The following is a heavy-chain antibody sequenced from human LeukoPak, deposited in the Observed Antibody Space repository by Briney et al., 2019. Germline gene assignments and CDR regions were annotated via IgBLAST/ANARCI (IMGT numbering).Heavy chain of an antibody. CDR1: GFPFSDYS. CDR3: VRDLVRGVHPVFYFDL. J-gene: IGHJ2*01. Sequence: IPGGSLRLSCAASGFPFSDYSMNWVRQAPGKGLEWVSSISSSGDYIYSADSVKGRFTISRDNAKNSLYLQMTNLSAEHTAVYFCVRDLVRGVHPVFYFDLWGRGTLVTVSS. V-gene: IGHV3-21*01. CDR2: ISSSGDYI. D-gene: IGHD3-10*01.